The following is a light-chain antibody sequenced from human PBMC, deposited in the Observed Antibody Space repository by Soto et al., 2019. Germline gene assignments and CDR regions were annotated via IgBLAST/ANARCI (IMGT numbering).Light chain of an antibody. V-gene: IGKV3-20*01. CDR2: GAS. CDR3: QQYGSSPRT. CDR1: QSVSTSS. J-gene: IGKJ2*01. Sequence: EIVLTQSPGTLSLSPGERATLSCRASQSVSTSSLAWYQQIPGQAPRLLLYGASTRATGIPDRFSGRGSGTDFSLTISRLEPEDCAVYYCQQYGSSPRTFGQGTKLEIK.